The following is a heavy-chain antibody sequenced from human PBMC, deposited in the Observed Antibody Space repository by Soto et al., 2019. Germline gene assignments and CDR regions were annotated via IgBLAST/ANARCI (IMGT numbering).Heavy chain of an antibody. CDR2: ISGSGGST. D-gene: IGHD3-9*01. V-gene: IGHV3-23*01. CDR3: AKYRIVFDWLGGWFDP. CDR1: GFTFSSYA. J-gene: IGHJ5*02. Sequence: GGSLRLSCAASGFTFSSYAMSWVRQAPGKGLEWVSAISGSGGSTYYADSVKGRFTISRDNSKNTLYLQMNSLRAEDTAVYYCAKYRIVFDWLGGWFDPWGQGTLVTVSS.